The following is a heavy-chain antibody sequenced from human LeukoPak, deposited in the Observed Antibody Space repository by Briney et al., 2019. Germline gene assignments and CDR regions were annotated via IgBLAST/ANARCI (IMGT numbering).Heavy chain of an antibody. D-gene: IGHD5-12*01. CDR3: ARGERRGYGPSYYYYYMDV. J-gene: IGHJ6*03. CDR1: GGSISSYY. V-gene: IGHV4-4*07. CDR2: IYTSGST. Sequence: PSETPSLTCTVSGGSISSYYWSWIRQPAGKGLEWIGRIYTSGSTNYNPSLKSRVTMSVDTSKNQFSLKLSSVTAADTAAYYCARGERRGYGPSYYYYYMDVWGKGTTVTVSS.